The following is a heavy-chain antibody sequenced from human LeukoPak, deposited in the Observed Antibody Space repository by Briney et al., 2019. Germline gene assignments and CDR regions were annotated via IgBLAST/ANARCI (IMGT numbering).Heavy chain of an antibody. CDR1: GGSISSGDYY. V-gene: IGHV4-30-4*08. CDR2: IYYSGST. Sequence: PSETLSLTCTVSGGSISSGDYYWSWIRQPSGKGLEWIGYIYYSGSTYYNPSLKSRVTISVDTSRNQFSLKLSSVTAADTAVYYCARGPLSSSWYVDYFDYWGQGTLVTVSS. CDR3: ARGPLSSSWYVDYFDY. D-gene: IGHD6-13*01. J-gene: IGHJ4*02.